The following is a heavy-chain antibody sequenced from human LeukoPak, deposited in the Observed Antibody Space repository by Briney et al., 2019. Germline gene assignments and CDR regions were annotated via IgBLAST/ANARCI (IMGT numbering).Heavy chain of an antibody. CDR2: ISDSGGST. CDR3: AKDQRWESPHYLDS. D-gene: IGHD1-26*01. V-gene: IGHV3-23*01. Sequence: GGSLRLSFGAPGFTLSSPPMGWVRRVPGKGVGWVPGISDSGGSTYYADSVRGRFTISRDNSKNTLYVQMNSLRDEDTAVYYCAKDQRWESPHYLDSWGQGTLVTVSS. J-gene: IGHJ4*02. CDR1: GFTLSSPP.